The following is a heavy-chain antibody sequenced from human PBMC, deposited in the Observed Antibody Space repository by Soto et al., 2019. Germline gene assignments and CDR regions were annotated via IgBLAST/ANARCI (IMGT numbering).Heavy chain of an antibody. CDR2: IYSGGNT. CDR3: ARVEPAPGIWGAFDI. D-gene: IGHD2-15*01. CDR1: GFTVSSNY. V-gene: IGHV3-53*04. J-gene: IGHJ3*02. Sequence: VQLVESGGGLVQPGGSLRLSCAASGFTVSSNYMSWVRQAPGKGLEWVSVIYSGGNTYYADSVKGRFTISRHNSKNTLYLQMNSLRAEDTAVYYCARVEPAPGIWGAFDIWGQGTMVTVSS.